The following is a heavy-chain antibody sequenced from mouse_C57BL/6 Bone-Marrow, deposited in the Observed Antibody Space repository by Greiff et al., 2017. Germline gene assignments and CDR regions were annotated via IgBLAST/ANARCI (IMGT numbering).Heavy chain of an antibody. CDR2: IYPSASET. D-gene: IGHD1-1*01. V-gene: IGHV1-61*01. Sequence: QVQLQQPGAELVRPGSSVKLSCKASGYTFTSYWMDWVKQRPGQGLEWIGNIYPSASETHYNQKFKDKATLTVDKSSSTAYMQLSSLTSEDSAVYYCALLDYYALDYWGQGTSVTVSS. J-gene: IGHJ4*01. CDR3: ALLDYYALDY. CDR1: GYTFTSYW.